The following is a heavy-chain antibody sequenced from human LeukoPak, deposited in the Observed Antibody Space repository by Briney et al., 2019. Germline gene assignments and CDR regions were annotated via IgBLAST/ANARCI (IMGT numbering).Heavy chain of an antibody. Sequence: GASVKVSCKASGYTFTGYYMHWVRQAPGQGLEWMGWINPNSGGTNYAQKFQGRVTMTRDTSISTAYMELSRLRSDDTAVYYCARGISVLRFLEWTYYYYGMDVWGQGTTVTVSS. D-gene: IGHD3-3*01. V-gene: IGHV1-2*02. CDR2: INPNSGGT. J-gene: IGHJ6*02. CDR1: GYTFTGYY. CDR3: ARGISVLRFLEWTYYYYGMDV.